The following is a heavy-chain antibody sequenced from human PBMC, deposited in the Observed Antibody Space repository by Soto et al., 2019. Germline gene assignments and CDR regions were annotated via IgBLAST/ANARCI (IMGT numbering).Heavy chain of an antibody. CDR2: INPSGGST. J-gene: IGHJ6*02. V-gene: IGHV1-46*01. D-gene: IGHD3-22*01. Sequence: ASVKVSCKASRYTFTSYYMHWVRQPPGHGLEWMGIINPSGGSTSYAQKFQGRVTMTRDTSTSTVYMELSSLRSEDTAVYYCARVGSSGYWTYYYYYYGMDVWGQGTTVTSP. CDR1: RYTFTSYY. CDR3: ARVGSSGYWTYYYYYYGMDV.